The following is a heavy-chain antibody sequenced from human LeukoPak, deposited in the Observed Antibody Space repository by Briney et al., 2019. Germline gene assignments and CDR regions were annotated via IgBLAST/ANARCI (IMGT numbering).Heavy chain of an antibody. CDR3: ARGTRVRYSSGWYFDS. J-gene: IGHJ4*02. V-gene: IGHV1-18*01. CDR2: ISVNNGNT. Sequence: ASLKVSCKASGYTFTTYGITWVRQAPGQGLEWMGWISVNNGNTKYAQKLQGRVTMTTDTSTSTAYMELRNLRSDDTAVYYCARGTRVRYSSGWYFDSWGQGTLVAVSS. CDR1: GYTFTTYG. D-gene: IGHD6-19*01.